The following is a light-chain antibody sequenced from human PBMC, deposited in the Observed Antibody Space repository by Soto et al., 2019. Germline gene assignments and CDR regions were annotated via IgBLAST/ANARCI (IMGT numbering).Light chain of an antibody. CDR3: SSYAGSNNLYV. J-gene: IGLJ1*01. Sequence: QSVLTQPPSASGSPGQSVTISCTGTSSDVGGYNYVSWYQQHPGKAPKLMIYEVSKRPSVVPDRFSGSKSGNTAPLTVSGLQAEDEADYYCSSYAGSNNLYVFGTGTKVTVL. V-gene: IGLV2-8*01. CDR2: EVS. CDR1: SSDVGGYNY.